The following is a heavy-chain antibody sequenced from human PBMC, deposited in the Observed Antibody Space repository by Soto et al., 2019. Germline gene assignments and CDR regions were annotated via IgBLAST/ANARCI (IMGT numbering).Heavy chain of an antibody. CDR3: AVDTAVSWKFDP. CDR2: INPSGGST. Sequence: ASVNVSCKASGYTFTSYYMHWVRQAPGQGLEWMGIINPSGGSTSYAQKFQGRVTMTRDTSTSTVYMELSSLRSEDTAVYYCAVDTAVSWKFDPWGQGTLVTVSS. V-gene: IGHV1-46*01. D-gene: IGHD1-1*01. J-gene: IGHJ5*02. CDR1: GYTFTSYY.